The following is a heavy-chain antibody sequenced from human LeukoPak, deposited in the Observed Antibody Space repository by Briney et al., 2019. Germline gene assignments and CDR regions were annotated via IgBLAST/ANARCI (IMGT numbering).Heavy chain of an antibody. D-gene: IGHD2-15*01. V-gene: IGHV4-34*01. Sequence: SETLSLTCAVYGGSFSGYYWSWIRQPPGKGLEWIGEINHSGSTNYNPSLKSRVTISVDTSRNQFSLKLSSVTAADTAVYYCARAAVVVAATFMDVWGKGTTVTVSS. CDR2: INHSGST. CDR1: GGSFSGYY. J-gene: IGHJ6*03. CDR3: ARAAVVVAATFMDV.